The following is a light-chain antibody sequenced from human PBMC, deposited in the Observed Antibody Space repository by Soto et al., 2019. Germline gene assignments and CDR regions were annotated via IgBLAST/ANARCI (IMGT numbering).Light chain of an antibody. J-gene: IGLJ2*01. Sequence: QSALTQPASVSGSPGQSIAISCTGTSSDVGGYYSVSWYQQHPGKAPKLVIYDVSNRPPGVSNRFSGSKSGNTASLTISGRQAEDEADYYCSSYTSSSTRVFGGGTKLTVL. CDR1: SSDVGGYYS. V-gene: IGLV2-14*01. CDR3: SSYTSSSTRV. CDR2: DVS.